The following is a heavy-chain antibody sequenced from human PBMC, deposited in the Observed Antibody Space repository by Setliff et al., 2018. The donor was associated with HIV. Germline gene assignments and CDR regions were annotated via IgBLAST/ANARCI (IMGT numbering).Heavy chain of an antibody. CDR2: IKSNTVGGTT. Sequence: PGGSLRLSCAASGFTFNSAWMNWVRQAPGKGLEWVGRIKSNTVGGTTDYNTPVKGRFIISRDDSKNLVYPQMNNLKTEDTAIYYCTASYANIRGVIVFWGQGTPVTVSS. CDR1: GFTFNSAW. V-gene: IGHV3-15*01. D-gene: IGHD3-10*01. J-gene: IGHJ4*02. CDR3: TASYANIRGVIVF.